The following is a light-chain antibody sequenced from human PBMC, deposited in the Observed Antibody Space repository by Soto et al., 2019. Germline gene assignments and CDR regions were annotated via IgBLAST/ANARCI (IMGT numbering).Light chain of an antibody. J-gene: IGKJ1*01. V-gene: IGKV1-39*01. CDR2: AAS. Sequence: DIQMTQSPSSLSASVGDRVTITCRASQSIRSFLNWYQQNPGKAPNLLIYAASSLQSGVPSRFSGSGSGTDFTLTISSLQPEDFATYYCQQSYSTPRTFGQGTKVDIK. CDR3: QQSYSTPRT. CDR1: QSIRSF.